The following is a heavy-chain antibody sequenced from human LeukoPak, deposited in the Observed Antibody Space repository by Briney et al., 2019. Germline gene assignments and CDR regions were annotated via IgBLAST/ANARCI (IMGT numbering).Heavy chain of an antibody. CDR1: GGSISSGSYY. D-gene: IGHD6-13*01. CDR2: IYTSGST. V-gene: IGHV4-61*02. CDR3: ARGGSSSWYDLEYMDV. J-gene: IGHJ6*03. Sequence: PSETLSLTCTVSGGSISSGSYYWSWIRQPAGKGLEWIGRIYTSGSTNYNPSLKSRVTISVDTSKNQFSLKLSSVTAADTAVYYCARGGSSSWYDLEYMDVWGKGTTVTVSS.